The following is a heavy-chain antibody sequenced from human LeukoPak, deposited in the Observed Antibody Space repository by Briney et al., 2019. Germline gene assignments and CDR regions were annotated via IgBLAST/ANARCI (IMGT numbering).Heavy chain of an antibody. J-gene: IGHJ4*02. D-gene: IGHD1-26*01. Sequence: GGSLRLSCAASGFTFSSYSMTWVRQAPGKGLEWVSSISSSSSYIYYADSVKGRFTISRDNAKNSLYLQMNSLRAEDTAVYYCARDLVGATYYWGQGTLVTVSS. CDR2: ISSSSSYI. V-gene: IGHV3-21*01. CDR3: ARDLVGATYY. CDR1: GFTFSSYS.